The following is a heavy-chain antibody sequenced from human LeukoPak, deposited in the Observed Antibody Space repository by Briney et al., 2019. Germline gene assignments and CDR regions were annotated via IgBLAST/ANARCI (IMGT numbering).Heavy chain of an antibody. CDR1: GYTFTSYF. D-gene: IGHD4-17*01. CDR2: IHPSGGSTTINPSGGTT. Sequence: ASVKVSCKTSGYTFTSYFMHWVRQAPGQGLEWMGIIHPSGGSTTINPSGGTTSYAQKFQGRVTMTRDTSTSAVYTELSSLTSEDTAVYYCRTDRYGDYGDYIDYWGQGTLVTVSS. V-gene: IGHV1-46*01. J-gene: IGHJ4*02. CDR3: RTDRYGDYGDYIDY.